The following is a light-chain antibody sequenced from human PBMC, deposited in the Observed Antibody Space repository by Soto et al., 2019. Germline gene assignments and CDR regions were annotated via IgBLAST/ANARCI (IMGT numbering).Light chain of an antibody. J-gene: IGKJ4*01. CDR1: QSVGNNY. V-gene: IGKV3-20*01. CDR2: DAS. CDR3: QQYGNTPLT. Sequence: EIVLTQSPGTLSLSPGERATLSCRASQSVGNNYLAWYQQKPGQAPRFLIYDASSRATGIPDRFSGSGSGTDFTLTISRLEPEDFAVYYCQQYGNTPLTFGGGTKVEIK.